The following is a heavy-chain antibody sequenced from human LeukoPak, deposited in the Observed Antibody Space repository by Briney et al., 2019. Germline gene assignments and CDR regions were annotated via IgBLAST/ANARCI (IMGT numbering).Heavy chain of an antibody. J-gene: IGHJ4*02. CDR1: GFTFSSYA. V-gene: IGHV3-7*01. D-gene: IGHD2-2*01. CDR3: ARTKGIMPFDY. CDR2: IKGDGSEK. Sequence: PGGSLRLSCAASGFTFSSYAMSWVRQAPGKGLEWVANIKGDGSEKYYVDSVKGRFTMSRDNAENSLYLQMNSLRAEDTAVYYCARTKGIMPFDYWGQGTLVTVSS.